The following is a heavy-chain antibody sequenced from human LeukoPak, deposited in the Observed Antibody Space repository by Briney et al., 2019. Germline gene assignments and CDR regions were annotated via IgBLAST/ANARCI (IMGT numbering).Heavy chain of an antibody. J-gene: IGHJ4*02. CDR3: ARDSPGNYDILTGYYPYFDY. CDR2: INPNSGGA. D-gene: IGHD3-9*01. Sequence: ASVKVSCKASGYTFTGYYMHWVRQAPGQGLEWMGRINPNSGGANYAQKFQGRVTMTRDTSISTAYMELSRLRSDDTAVYCCARDSPGNYDILTGYYPYFDYWGQGTLVTVSS. CDR1: GYTFTGYY. V-gene: IGHV1-2*06.